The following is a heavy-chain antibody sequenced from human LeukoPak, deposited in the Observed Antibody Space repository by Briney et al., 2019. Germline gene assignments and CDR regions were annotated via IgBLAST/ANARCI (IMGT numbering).Heavy chain of an antibody. CDR3: ARAVTVVTRGGLVFDY. Sequence: PGGSLRDSRAASGFTFSSYWMTWVRLAPGKGLEWVSYISSSSNTIYYADSVKGRFTISRDNAKNSLFLQMNSLRDEDTSVYYCARAVTVVTRGGLVFDYWGPGTLVTVSS. V-gene: IGHV3-48*02. CDR1: GFTFSSYW. CDR2: ISSSSNTI. J-gene: IGHJ4*02. D-gene: IGHD2-21*02.